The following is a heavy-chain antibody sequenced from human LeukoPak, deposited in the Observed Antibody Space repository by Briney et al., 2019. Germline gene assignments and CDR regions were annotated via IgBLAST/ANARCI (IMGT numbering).Heavy chain of an antibody. Sequence: SETLSLTCTVSGGSISSGSYYWSWIRQPAGKGLEWIGRIYTSGSTNYNPSLTIRVTISVYTSKNQFSLKLRAVTAPDTAVHYSARGTSSGSGSYEDYWGQGTLVTVSS. D-gene: IGHD3-10*01. J-gene: IGHJ4*02. CDR3: ARGTSSGSGSYEDY. CDR1: GGSISSGSYY. CDR2: IYTSGST. V-gene: IGHV4-61*02.